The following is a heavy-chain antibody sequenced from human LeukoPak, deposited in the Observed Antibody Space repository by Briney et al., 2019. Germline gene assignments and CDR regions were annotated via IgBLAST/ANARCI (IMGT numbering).Heavy chain of an antibody. CDR2: ISYDGSNK. Sequence: GGSLRLSCAASGFTFSSYAMHWVRQAPGKGLEWVAVISYDGSNKYYADSVKGRFTISRDNSKNTLYLQMNSLRAEDTAVYHCAKKSGDHFHFDFWGQGTLVTVSS. D-gene: IGHD2-21*01. J-gene: IGHJ4*02. V-gene: IGHV3-30-3*01. CDR1: GFTFSSYA. CDR3: AKKSGDHFHFDF.